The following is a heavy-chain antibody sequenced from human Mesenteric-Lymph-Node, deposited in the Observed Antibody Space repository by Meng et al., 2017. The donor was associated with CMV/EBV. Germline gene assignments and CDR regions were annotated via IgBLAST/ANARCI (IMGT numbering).Heavy chain of an antibody. Sequence: GESLKISCAASGFTFSSYEMNWVRQAPGKGLEWVSYISSSGSTIYYADSVKGRFTISRDNAKNSLYLQMNSLRAEDTAVYYCASLVGATPDPYYGMDVWGQGTTVTVSS. CDR2: ISSSGSTI. CDR1: GFTFSSYE. V-gene: IGHV3-48*03. CDR3: ASLVGATPDPYYGMDV. J-gene: IGHJ6*02. D-gene: IGHD1-26*01.